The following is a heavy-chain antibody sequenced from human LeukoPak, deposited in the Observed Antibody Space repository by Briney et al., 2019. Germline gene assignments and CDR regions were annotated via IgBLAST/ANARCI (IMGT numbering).Heavy chain of an antibody. CDR3: GGRSRLWFGSYGMNWFDP. Sequence: SETLSLTCAVSGYSISSGYYWGWIRQPPGKGLEWIGSIYHSGSTYYNPSLKSRVTISVDTSKNQFSLKLSSVTAADTAVYYWGGRSRLWFGSYGMNWFDPWGQGTLVTVSS. CDR1: GYSISSGYY. D-gene: IGHD3-10*01. CDR2: IYHSGST. V-gene: IGHV4-38-2*01. J-gene: IGHJ5*02.